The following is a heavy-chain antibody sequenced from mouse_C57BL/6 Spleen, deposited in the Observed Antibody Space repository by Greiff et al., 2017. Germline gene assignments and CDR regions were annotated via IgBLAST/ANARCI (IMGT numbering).Heavy chain of an antibody. CDR3: ARFYDYDGAWFAY. J-gene: IGHJ3*01. D-gene: IGHD2-4*01. CDR2: LWSGGST. CDR1: GFSLTSYG. Sequence: VQRVESGPGLVQPSQSLSITCTVSGFSLTSYGVHWVRQSPGKGLEWLGVLWSGGSTDYNAAFISRLSISKDNSKSQVFFKMNSLQADDTAIYYCARFYDYDGAWFAYWGQGTLVTVSA. V-gene: IGHV2-2*01.